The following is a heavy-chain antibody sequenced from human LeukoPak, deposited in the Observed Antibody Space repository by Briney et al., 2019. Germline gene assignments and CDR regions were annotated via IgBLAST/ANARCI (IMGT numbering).Heavy chain of an antibody. Sequence: GGSLRLSCAASGFIFTNYFMSWVRQAPGKGLEWVAGIKHDGSEKYYVESVRGRFTISRDNTMNSLYLQMSSLRAEDTAVYYCATDRGWRTSGYYLYYFEYWGQGTLVTYSS. V-gene: IGHV3-7*01. CDR1: GFIFTNYF. CDR3: ATDRGWRTSGYYLYYFEY. D-gene: IGHD3-3*01. CDR2: IKHDGSEK. J-gene: IGHJ4*02.